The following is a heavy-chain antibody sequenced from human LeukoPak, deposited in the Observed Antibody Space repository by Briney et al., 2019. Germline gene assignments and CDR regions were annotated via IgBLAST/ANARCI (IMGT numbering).Heavy chain of an antibody. CDR1: GFTFSSYW. D-gene: IGHD6-13*01. V-gene: IGHV3-74*01. CDR2: INSDASST. Sequence: PGGSLRLSCAASGFTFSSYWMHWVRQAPGTGLVWVSRINSDASSTNYADSVKGRFTISRDNAKNSLYLQMNSLRAEDTAVYYCASAVAELRGYSSSWYWFDPWGQGTLVTVSS. CDR3: ASAVAELRGYSSSWYWFDP. J-gene: IGHJ5*02.